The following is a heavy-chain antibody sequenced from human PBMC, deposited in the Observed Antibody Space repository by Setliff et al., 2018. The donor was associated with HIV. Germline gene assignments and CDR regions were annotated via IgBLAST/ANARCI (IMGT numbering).Heavy chain of an antibody. Sequence: ASVKVSCKASGYAFNSYTLNWVRQATGRGLEWMGWINPNSDNTAYAQKFQGRLTMTRNTSTGTVYMELSSLRSEDTAVYYCARIGRAPYYYYYMDVWGKGTTVTVS. V-gene: IGHV1-8*01. CDR1: GYAFNSYT. J-gene: IGHJ6*03. CDR3: ARIGRAPYYYYYMDV. CDR2: INPNSDNT.